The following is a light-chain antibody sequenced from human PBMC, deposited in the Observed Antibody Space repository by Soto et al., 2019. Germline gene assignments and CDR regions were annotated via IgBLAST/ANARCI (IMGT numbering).Light chain of an antibody. Sequence: DIQMTQSPSSLSASVGDRVTITCRASQGVRDYLAWYQQKPGRVPKLLMYAASTLPSGVPSRFSGSGSGTDFTLTISSLQPEDVATYYCQGYNSVLTFGGGTKVDIK. CDR3: QGYNSVLT. CDR2: AAS. CDR1: QGVRDY. J-gene: IGKJ4*01. V-gene: IGKV1-27*01.